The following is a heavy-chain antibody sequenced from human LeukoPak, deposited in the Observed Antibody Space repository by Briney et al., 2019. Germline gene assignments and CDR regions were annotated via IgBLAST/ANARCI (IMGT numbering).Heavy chain of an antibody. CDR2: ISSSGSTI. D-gene: IGHD1-26*01. V-gene: IGHV3-48*03. J-gene: IGHJ3*02. CDR3: ARGGSYLSAFDI. CDR1: GFTFSSYE. Sequence: GGSLRLSCAASGFTFSSYEMNWVRQAPGKGLEWVSYISSSGSTIYYADSVKGRFTISRDDAKNSLYLQMNSLRAEDTAVYYCARGGSYLSAFDIWGQGTMVTVSS.